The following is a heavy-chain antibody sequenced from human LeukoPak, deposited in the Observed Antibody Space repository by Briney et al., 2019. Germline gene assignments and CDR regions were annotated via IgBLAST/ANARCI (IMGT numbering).Heavy chain of an antibody. CDR3: ARGDDYGDIDY. CDR1: GGSISSSSYY. Sequence: SETLSLTCTVSGGSISSSSYYWGWFRQPPGKGLEWIGSIYYSGSTYYNPSLKSRVTISVDTSKNQFSLTVSSVTAADTAVYYCARGDDYGDIDYWGQGTLVTVSS. D-gene: IGHD4-17*01. CDR2: IYYSGST. V-gene: IGHV4-39*07. J-gene: IGHJ4*02.